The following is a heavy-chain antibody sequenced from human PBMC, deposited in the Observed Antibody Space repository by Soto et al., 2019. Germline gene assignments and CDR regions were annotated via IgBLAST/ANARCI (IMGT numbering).Heavy chain of an antibody. CDR3: ARDTDGLHY. CDR1: GFTFSSYG. J-gene: IGHJ4*02. Sequence: PGGSLRLSCAASGFTFSSYGMHWVRQAPGKGLEWVAVIWYDGSNKYYADSVKGRFTVSRDNPKNTLYLQMNSLRAEDTAVYYCARDTDGLHYWGQGTLVTVSS. CDR2: IWYDGSNK. V-gene: IGHV3-33*01.